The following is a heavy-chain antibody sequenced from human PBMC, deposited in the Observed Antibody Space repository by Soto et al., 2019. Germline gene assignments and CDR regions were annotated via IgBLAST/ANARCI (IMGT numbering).Heavy chain of an antibody. CDR2: IDPSDSYT. Sequence: PGESLKISCKGSGYSFTSYWISWVRQMPGKGLEWMGRIDPSDSYTNYSPSFQGHVTISADKSISTAYLQWSSLKASDTAMYYCARSRENYYDSSGYSDAFDIWGQGTMVTVSS. D-gene: IGHD3-22*01. V-gene: IGHV5-10-1*01. J-gene: IGHJ3*02. CDR1: GYSFTSYW. CDR3: ARSRENYYDSSGYSDAFDI.